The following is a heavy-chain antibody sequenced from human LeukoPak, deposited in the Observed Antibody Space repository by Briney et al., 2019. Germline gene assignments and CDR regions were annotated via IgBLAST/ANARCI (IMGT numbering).Heavy chain of an antibody. Sequence: GGSLRLSCAASGFTFSSYSMNWVRQAPGKGLEWVSSISSSSSYIYYADSVKGRFTISRDNAKNSLYLQMNSLGAEDTAVYYCARDTYDSSGRSDYWGQGTLVTVSS. CDR1: GFTFSSYS. V-gene: IGHV3-21*01. CDR2: ISSSSSYI. J-gene: IGHJ4*02. D-gene: IGHD3-22*01. CDR3: ARDTYDSSGRSDY.